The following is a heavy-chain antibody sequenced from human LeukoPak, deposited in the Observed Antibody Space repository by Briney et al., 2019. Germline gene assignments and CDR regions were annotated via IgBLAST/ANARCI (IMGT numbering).Heavy chain of an antibody. CDR1: GGSISSSSYY. CDR3: ARGASSVNRVHAFDI. D-gene: IGHD5/OR15-5a*01. Sequence: SETLSLTCTVSGGSISSSSYYWGWIRQPPGKGLEWIGTIYHSGSTYCNPSLKSRVTISIDTSKNQFSLKLSSVTAADTAVYYCARGASSVNRVHAFDIWGQGTMVTVSS. CDR2: IYHSGST. J-gene: IGHJ3*02. V-gene: IGHV4-39*07.